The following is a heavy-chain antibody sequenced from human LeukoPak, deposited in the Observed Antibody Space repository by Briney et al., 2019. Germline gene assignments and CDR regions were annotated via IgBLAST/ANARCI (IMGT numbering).Heavy chain of an antibody. V-gene: IGHV1-18*01. J-gene: IGHJ4*02. Sequence: ASVKVSCKASGYTFTSYGISWVRQARGQGLEWMGWISAYNGNTNYAQKLQGRVTMTTDTSTSTAYMELRSLRSDDTAVYYCARDLPQYYYDSSGSAASDYWGQGTLVTVSS. CDR1: GYTFTSYG. CDR3: ARDLPQYYYDSSGSAASDY. CDR2: ISAYNGNT. D-gene: IGHD3-22*01.